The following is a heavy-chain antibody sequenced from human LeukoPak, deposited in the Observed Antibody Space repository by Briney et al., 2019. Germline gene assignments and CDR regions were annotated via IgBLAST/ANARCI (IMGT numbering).Heavy chain of an antibody. V-gene: IGHV3-64*01. D-gene: IGHD3-9*01. CDR1: GFTFSSYA. CDR3: ARLRYFDWSLDY. CDR2: ISSNGGST. Sequence: GGSLRLSCAASGFTFSSYAMHWVRQALGKRLEYVSAISSNGGSTYYANSVKGRFTISRDNSKNTLYLQMGSLRAEDMAVYYCARLRYFDWSLDYWGQGTLVTVSS. J-gene: IGHJ4*02.